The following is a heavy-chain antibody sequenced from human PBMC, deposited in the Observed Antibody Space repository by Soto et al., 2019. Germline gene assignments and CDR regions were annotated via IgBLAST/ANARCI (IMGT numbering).Heavy chain of an antibody. V-gene: IGHV5-10-1*01. CDR3: VRQGKIVINAIDTYAIDL. D-gene: IGHD3-22*01. CDR1: GFSFTSYW. Sequence: GESLKISCRGSGFSFTSYWIAWVRQVPGKGLEWMGRTDPVDSHTSYSPSFQGHVSISGDQSFRTVYLQWSSLKASDTAIYYCVRQGKIVINAIDTYAIDLWGQGTTGTVSS. CDR2: TDPVDSHT. J-gene: IGHJ6*02.